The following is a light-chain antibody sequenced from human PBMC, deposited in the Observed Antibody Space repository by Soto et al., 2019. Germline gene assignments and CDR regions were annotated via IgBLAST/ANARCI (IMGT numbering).Light chain of an antibody. CDR2: DVS. Sequence: QSVLTQPASVSGSPGQSITISCTGTSSDVGDYNYVSWYQQHPGKAPKVMIYDVSNRPSGVSNRFSGSKSGNTASLTISRLQAEGEADYYCSSYTSSSTLVFGTGTKVTVL. CDR1: SSDVGDYNY. CDR3: SSYTSSSTLV. J-gene: IGLJ1*01. V-gene: IGLV2-14*01.